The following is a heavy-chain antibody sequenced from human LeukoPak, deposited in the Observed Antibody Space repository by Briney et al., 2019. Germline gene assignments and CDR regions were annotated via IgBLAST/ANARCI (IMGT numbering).Heavy chain of an antibody. V-gene: IGHV1-2*02. Sequence: ASVKVSCKASGYTFTGYYMHWVRQAPGQGLEWMGWTNPNSGDTNYAQKFQGRVTMTRDTSISTAYMELSRLRSDDTAVYYCARGSSLYYGMDVWGQGTTVTVSS. CDR1: GYTFTGYY. CDR2: TNPNSGDT. CDR3: ARGSSLYYGMDV. J-gene: IGHJ6*02.